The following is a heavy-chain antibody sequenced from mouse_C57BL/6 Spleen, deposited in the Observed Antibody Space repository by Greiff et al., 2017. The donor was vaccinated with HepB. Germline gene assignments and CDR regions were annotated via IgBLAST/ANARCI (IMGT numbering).Heavy chain of an antibody. Sequence: EVQLVESGGDLVKPGGSLKLSCAASGFTFSSYGMSWVRQTPDKRLEWVATISSGGSYTYYPDSVKGRVTISRDNAKNTLYMQMSSLKSEDTAMYYCARHEDNYDYCDYWGQGTTLTVSS. CDR3: ARHEDNYDYCDY. CDR2: ISSGGSYT. D-gene: IGHD2-12*01. J-gene: IGHJ2*01. CDR1: GFTFSSYG. V-gene: IGHV5-6*01.